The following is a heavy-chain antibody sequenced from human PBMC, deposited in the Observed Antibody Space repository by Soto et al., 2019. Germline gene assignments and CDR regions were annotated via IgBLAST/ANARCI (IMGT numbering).Heavy chain of an antibody. Sequence: XGSLTLSSGGDGFNFGIFAMNWVRQAPGGGLEWISLISQGGITTTYADSVRSRFTVSRDNAQNSLFLQMDRLTVEDTGVYYCARGGVAWGQGALVTVSS. J-gene: IGHJ5*02. CDR1: GFNFGIFA. D-gene: IGHD2-8*01. V-gene: IGHV3-48*03. CDR2: ISQGGITT. CDR3: ARGGVA.